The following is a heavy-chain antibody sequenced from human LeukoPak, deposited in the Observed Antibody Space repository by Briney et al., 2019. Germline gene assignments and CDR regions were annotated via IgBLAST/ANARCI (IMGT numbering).Heavy chain of an antibody. CDR1: GGSISSYY. CDR3: ARDRGGSYALAFDI. J-gene: IGHJ3*02. D-gene: IGHD1-26*01. Sequence: PSETLSLTCTVSGGSISSYYWSWIRQPPGKGLEWIGYIYYSGSTSYNPSLKSRVTISVDTSKNQFSLKLSSVTAAVTAVYYCARDRGGSYALAFDIWGQGTMVTVSS. CDR2: IYYSGST. V-gene: IGHV4-59*01.